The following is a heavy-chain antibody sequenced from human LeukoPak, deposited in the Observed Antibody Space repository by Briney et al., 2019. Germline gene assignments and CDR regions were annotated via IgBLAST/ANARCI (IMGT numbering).Heavy chain of an antibody. CDR1: GFTVSSNY. D-gene: IGHD3-22*01. CDR2: IYSGGST. V-gene: IGHV3-53*01. J-gene: IGHJ4*02. Sequence: GGSLRLSCAASGFTVSSNYMSWVRQAPGKGLEWVSVIYSGGSTYHADSVKGRFTISRDNSKNTLYLQMNSLRAEDTAVYYCARARLYYYDSSGYQYYFDYWGQGTLVTVSS. CDR3: ARARLYYYDSSGYQYYFDY.